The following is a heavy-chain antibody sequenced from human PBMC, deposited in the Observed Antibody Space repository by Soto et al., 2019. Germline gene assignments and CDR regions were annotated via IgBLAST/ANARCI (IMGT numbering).Heavy chain of an antibody. D-gene: IGHD2-15*01. CDR2: ISSSGGTT. V-gene: IGHV3-23*01. CDR1: EFTFSNYA. J-gene: IGHJ3*02. Sequence: EVHLLESGGGLVQPGGSLRLSCVASEFTFSNYAMNWVRQAPGEGPEWVSLISSSGGTTYYADSVKGRFSISRDNSKNTLYLQMNSLRVEDTAIYFCARDIQGRGATSGDDAFDIWGQGTMVTVSS. CDR3: ARDIQGRGATSGDDAFDI.